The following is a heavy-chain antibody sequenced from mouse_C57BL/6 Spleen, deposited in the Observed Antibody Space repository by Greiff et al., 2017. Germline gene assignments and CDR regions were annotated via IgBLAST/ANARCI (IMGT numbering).Heavy chain of an antibody. V-gene: IGHV1-59*01. CDR2: IDPSDSYT. Sequence: QVQLKQPGAELVRPGTSVKLSCKASGYTFTSYWMHWVKQRPGQGLEWIGVIDPSDSYTNYNQKFKGKATLTVDTSSSTAYMQLSSLTSEDSAVYYCARTYGSSPWYFDVWGTGTTVTVSS. J-gene: IGHJ1*03. D-gene: IGHD1-1*01. CDR1: GYTFTSYW. CDR3: ARTYGSSPWYFDV.